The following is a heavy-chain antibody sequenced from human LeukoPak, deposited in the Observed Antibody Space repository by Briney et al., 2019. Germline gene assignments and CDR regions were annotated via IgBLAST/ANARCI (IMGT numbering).Heavy chain of an antibody. Sequence: SETLSLTCTVSGGSISSYYWSWLRQPPGKGLEWIGYIYYSGSTNYNPSLKSRVTISVDTSKNQFSLKLSSVTAADTAVYYCARDRVPVGLAGVTESKNYYGMDVWGQGTTVTVSS. CDR3: ARDRVPVGLAGVTESKNYYGMDV. D-gene: IGHD6-19*01. CDR1: GGSISSYY. J-gene: IGHJ6*02. CDR2: IYYSGST. V-gene: IGHV4-59*01.